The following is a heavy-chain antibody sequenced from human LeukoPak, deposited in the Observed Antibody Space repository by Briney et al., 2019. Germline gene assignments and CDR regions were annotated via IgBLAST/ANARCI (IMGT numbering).Heavy chain of an antibody. CDR2: IYNDGRT. CDR1: GFTVRINY. Sequence: GGSLRLSCAASGFTVRINYMTWVRQAPGKGLEWVSLIYNDGRTHYADPVKGRFTISRDNSKNTLYLQMNSLRAEDTAVYYCAKDEVPTRDNYYYYYYMDVWGKGTTVTVSS. V-gene: IGHV3-66*01. D-gene: IGHD2-15*01. J-gene: IGHJ6*03. CDR3: AKDEVPTRDNYYYYYYMDV.